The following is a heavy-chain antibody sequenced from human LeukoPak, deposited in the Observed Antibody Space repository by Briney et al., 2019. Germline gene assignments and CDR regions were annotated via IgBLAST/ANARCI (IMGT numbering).Heavy chain of an antibody. V-gene: IGHV4-39*01. CDR3: ARHSRKNHPIDY. D-gene: IGHD1-14*01. Sequence: SETLSLTCTVSGGSISSGSYYWGWIRQPPGKGLEWIGSIYYSGSTYYNPSLKSRVTISVDTSKNQFSLKLSSVTAADTAVYYCARHSRKNHPIDYWGQGTLVTVSS. CDR2: IYYSGST. J-gene: IGHJ4*02. CDR1: GGSISSGSYY.